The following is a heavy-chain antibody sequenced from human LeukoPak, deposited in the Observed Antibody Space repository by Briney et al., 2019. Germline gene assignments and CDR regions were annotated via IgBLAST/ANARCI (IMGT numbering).Heavy chain of an antibody. D-gene: IGHD6-19*01. CDR2: INHSGST. J-gene: IGHJ4*02. CDR3: ARGGIAVAEGDFDY. Sequence: SETLSLTCDVYGGSFSGYYWSWIRQPPGKGLEWIGEINHSGSTNYNPSLKSRVTISVDTSKNQFSLKLSSVTAADTAVYYCARGGIAVAEGDFDYWGQGTLVTVSS. CDR1: GGSFSGYY. V-gene: IGHV4-34*01.